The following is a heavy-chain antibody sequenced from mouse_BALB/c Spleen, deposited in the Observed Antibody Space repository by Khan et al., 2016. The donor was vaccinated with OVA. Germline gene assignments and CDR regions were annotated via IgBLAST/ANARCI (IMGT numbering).Heavy chain of an antibody. CDR3: ARGNYYGISSWFGY. CDR2: ILPGSGRN. D-gene: IGHD1-1*01. J-gene: IGHJ3*01. CDR1: GYTFSSYW. V-gene: IGHV1-9*01. Sequence: QVQLQQSGAELMKPGASVKISCKATGYTFSSYWIEWVKQRPGHGLEWIGEILPGSGRNNYNEKFKGKATFTADTSSNTAYMQLSNLTSDDSAVYYCARGNYYGISSWFGYWGQGTLVTVSA.